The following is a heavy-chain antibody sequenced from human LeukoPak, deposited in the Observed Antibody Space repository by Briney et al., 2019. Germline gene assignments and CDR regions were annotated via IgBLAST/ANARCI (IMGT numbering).Heavy chain of an antibody. V-gene: IGHV4-59*06. J-gene: IGHJ4*02. Sequence: SETLSLTCIASGGSISSYYWSWIRQHPGKGLEWIGYIYYSGSTYYNPSLKSRVTISVDTSKNQFSLKLSSVTAADTAVYYCARVPKLGWYFDYWGQGTLVTVSS. CDR2: IYYSGST. D-gene: IGHD2-15*01. CDR3: ARVPKLGWYFDY. CDR1: GGSISSYY.